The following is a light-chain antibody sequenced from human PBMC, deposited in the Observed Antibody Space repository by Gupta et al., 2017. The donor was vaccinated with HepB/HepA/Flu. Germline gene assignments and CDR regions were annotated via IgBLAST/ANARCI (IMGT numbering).Light chain of an antibody. J-gene: IGKJ1*01. CDR3: QQYYSSPWT. CDR1: RSVLSHSNTKNN. CDR2: WAS. Sequence: DIVMSQSPDSLAVSLGERANLNCKSSRSVLSHSNTKNNLAWYQQKPGQPPQLLIYWASIRESGVPGQFSGSGSGTDFTLTISSLQAEDVAVYYCQQYYSSPWTFGQGTRVEIK. V-gene: IGKV4-1*01.